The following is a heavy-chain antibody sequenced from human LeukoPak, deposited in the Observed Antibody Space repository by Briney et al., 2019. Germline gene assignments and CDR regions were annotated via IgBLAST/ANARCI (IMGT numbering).Heavy chain of an antibody. CDR2: IITHNGNT. CDR1: GYTFTSYG. CDR3: ARSSSVTIPGYYFDY. D-gene: IGHD2-21*01. V-gene: IGHV1-18*01. J-gene: IGHJ4*02. Sequence: GASVKVSCKASGYTFTSYGISWVRQAPGQGLEWMGWIITHNGNTNYAQKLQGRVTMTTDTSTSTAYMELRSLRSDDTAVYYCARSSSVTIPGYYFDYWGQGTLVTVSS.